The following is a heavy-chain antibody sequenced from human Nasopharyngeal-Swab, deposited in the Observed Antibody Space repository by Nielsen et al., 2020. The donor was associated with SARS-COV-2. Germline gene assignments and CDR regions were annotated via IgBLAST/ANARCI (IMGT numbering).Heavy chain of an antibody. CDR3: ARDRGRYFDWLLYYFDY. Sequence: ASVKVSCKASGYTFTSYGISWVRHAPGQGLEWMGWISAYNGNTNYAQKLQGRVTMTTDTSTSTAYMELRSLRSDDTAVYYCARDRGRYFDWLLYYFDYWGQGTLVTVSS. CDR2: ISAYNGNT. D-gene: IGHD3-9*01. V-gene: IGHV1-18*01. CDR1: GYTFTSYG. J-gene: IGHJ4*02.